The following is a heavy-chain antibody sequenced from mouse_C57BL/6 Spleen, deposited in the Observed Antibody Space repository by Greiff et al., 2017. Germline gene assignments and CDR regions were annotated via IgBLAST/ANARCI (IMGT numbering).Heavy chain of an antibody. Sequence: VQLQQSGPELVKPGASVKIPCKASGYTFTDYNMDWVKQSHGKSLEWIGDINPNNGGTIYNQKFKGKATLTVDKSSSTAYMELRSLTSEDTAVYYCARSRGTSTRDYFDYWGQGTTLTVSS. CDR1: GYTFTDYN. J-gene: IGHJ2*01. CDR3: ARSRGTSTRDYFDY. D-gene: IGHD3-1*01. CDR2: INPNNGGT. V-gene: IGHV1-18*01.